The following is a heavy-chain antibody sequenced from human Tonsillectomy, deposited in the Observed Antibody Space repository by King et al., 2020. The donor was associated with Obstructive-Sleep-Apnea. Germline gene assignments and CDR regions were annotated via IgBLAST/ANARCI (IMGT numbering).Heavy chain of an antibody. Sequence: VQLVESGGGFVQPGRSLRLSCAASGFSFDDYAMNWVRQAPGRGLEWVSGISWNSCHIVYADSVKGGFTISRDNAKNSLYLQMNSLRIEDTALYYCAKDRGLGELFIRGFDYWGQGILVTVSS. V-gene: IGHV3-9*01. CDR2: ISWNSCHI. CDR3: AKDRGLGELFIRGFDY. J-gene: IGHJ4*02. CDR1: GFSFDDYA. D-gene: IGHD3-10*01.